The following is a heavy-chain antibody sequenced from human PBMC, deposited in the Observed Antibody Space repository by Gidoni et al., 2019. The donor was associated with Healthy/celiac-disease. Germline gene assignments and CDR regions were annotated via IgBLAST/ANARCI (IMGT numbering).Heavy chain of an antibody. J-gene: IGHJ3*02. Sequence: QVQLVQSGAEVKKPGSSVKVSCKASGGTFSSYTISWVRQAPGQGLEWMGRIIPILGIANYAQKFQGRVTITADKSTSTAYMELSSLRSEDTAVYYCARVYYYDSSGYYYDNDAFDIWGQGTMVTVSS. CDR2: IIPILGIA. V-gene: IGHV1-69*02. D-gene: IGHD3-22*01. CDR1: GGTFSSYT. CDR3: ARVYYYDSSGYYYDNDAFDI.